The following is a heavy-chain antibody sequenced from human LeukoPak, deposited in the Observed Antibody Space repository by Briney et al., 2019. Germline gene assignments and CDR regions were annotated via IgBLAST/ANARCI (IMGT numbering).Heavy chain of an antibody. CDR3: ARDRAARYFDY. V-gene: IGHV3-33*01. J-gene: IGHJ4*02. Sequence: PGGSLRLSCAASGFTFSDHGMYWVRQAPGKGLEWVAIIWYDGSKKYYADSVKGRFTISRDNSKNTLYLQMNSLRAEDSAVYYCARDRAARYFDYWGQGVLVTVSS. CDR2: IWYDGSKK. D-gene: IGHD6-6*01. CDR1: GFTFSDHG.